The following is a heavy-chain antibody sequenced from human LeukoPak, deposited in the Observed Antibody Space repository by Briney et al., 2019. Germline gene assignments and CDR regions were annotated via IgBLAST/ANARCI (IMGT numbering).Heavy chain of an antibody. CDR1: GGSISYHY. V-gene: IGHV4-59*11. J-gene: IGHJ4*02. CDR3: AREMAATGRGHYFDY. Sequence: PSETLSLTCTVPGGSISYHYWNWIRQPPGKELEWIGYGFYSGSTDYNPSLKSRVTISVDTSKRQISLKLSSVTAADTALYYCAREMAATGRGHYFDYWGQGTLVTVSS. CDR2: GFYSGST. D-gene: IGHD3-9*01.